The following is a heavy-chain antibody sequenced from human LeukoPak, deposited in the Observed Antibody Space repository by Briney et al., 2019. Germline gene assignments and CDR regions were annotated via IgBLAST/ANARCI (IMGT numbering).Heavy chain of an antibody. D-gene: IGHD7-27*01. V-gene: IGHV1-18*01. Sequence: ASVKVSCKASGGTFSSYAISWVRQAPGQGLEWMGWISAYNGNTNFAQKLQDRVTMTTDTSTSTAYMELRSLRSDDTAVYYCARAEKPNWGNYYYYCMDVWGKGTTVTVSS. J-gene: IGHJ6*03. CDR3: ARAEKPNWGNYYYYCMDV. CDR2: ISAYNGNT. CDR1: GGTFSSYA.